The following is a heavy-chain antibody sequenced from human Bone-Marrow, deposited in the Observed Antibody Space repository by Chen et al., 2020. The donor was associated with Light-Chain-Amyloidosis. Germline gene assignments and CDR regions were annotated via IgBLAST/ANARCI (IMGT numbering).Heavy chain of an antibody. Sequence: EVQLEQSGPEVKKPGESLKISCKGSGYTFPNYWIGWVRQVPGKGLEWMGVIYPDDSDARHTPSFERQVTISADTSITTAYLQWRSLKASDTAMYYCARRIDGYNFDYWGQGTLVTVSS. CDR2: IYPDDSDA. V-gene: IGHV5-51*01. D-gene: IGHD5-12*01. CDR3: ARRIDGYNFDY. CDR1: GYTFPNYW. J-gene: IGHJ4*02.